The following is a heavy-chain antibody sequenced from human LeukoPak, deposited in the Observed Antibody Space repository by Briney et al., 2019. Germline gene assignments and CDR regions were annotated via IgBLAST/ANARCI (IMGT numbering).Heavy chain of an antibody. Sequence: SETLSLTCTVSGGSISSSSYYWGWIRQPPGKGLEWIGSIYYSGSTYYNPSLKSRVTISVDTSKNQFSLKLSSVTAADTAVYYCARGTDYFDYWGQGTLVTVSS. CDR3: ARGTDYFDY. CDR2: IYYSGST. CDR1: GGSISSSSYY. V-gene: IGHV4-39*01. J-gene: IGHJ4*02.